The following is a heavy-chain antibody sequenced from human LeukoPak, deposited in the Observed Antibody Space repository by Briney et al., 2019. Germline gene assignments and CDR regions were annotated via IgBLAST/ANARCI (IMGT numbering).Heavy chain of an antibody. CDR3: AAPIDYYDSSGYRDY. CDR1: GFTFSSYS. CDR2: ISSSSSYI. Sequence: PGGSLGLSCAASGFTFSSYSMNWVRQAPGKGLEWVSSISSSSSYIYYADSVKGRFTISRDNAKNSLYLQMNSLRAEDTAVYYCAAPIDYYDSSGYRDYWGQGTLVTVSS. V-gene: IGHV3-21*01. J-gene: IGHJ4*02. D-gene: IGHD3-22*01.